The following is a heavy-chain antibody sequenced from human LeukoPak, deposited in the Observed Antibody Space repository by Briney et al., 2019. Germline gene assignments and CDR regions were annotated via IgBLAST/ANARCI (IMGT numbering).Heavy chain of an antibody. CDR3: ARRGVPAAIGWFDP. CDR2: IYYSGST. J-gene: IGHJ5*02. V-gene: IGHV4-39*01. CDR1: GGSISSSSYY. Sequence: SETLSLTCTVSGGSISSSSYYWGWIRQPPGKGLEWIGSIYYSGSTYYNPSLKSRVTISVDTSKNQFSLKLSSVTAADTAVYYCARRGVPAAIGWFDPWGQGTLVTVSS. D-gene: IGHD2-2*01.